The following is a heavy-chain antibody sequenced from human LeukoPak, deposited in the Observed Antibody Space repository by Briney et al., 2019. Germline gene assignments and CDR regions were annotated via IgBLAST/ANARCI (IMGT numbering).Heavy chain of an antibody. Sequence: GGSLRLSCAASGFTFSSYCMSWVRQAPGKGLEWVANIKQSGSEKYYVDSVKGRFTISRNNTKHSLYLQMNSLRAEGTAVYYCAAAQHAAGCGSDWYSRDAFDVWGQGTMVTVSS. V-gene: IGHV3-7*01. D-gene: IGHD2-21*01. CDR2: IKQSGSEK. J-gene: IGHJ3*01. CDR3: AAAQHAAGCGSDWYSRDAFDV. CDR1: GFTFSSYC.